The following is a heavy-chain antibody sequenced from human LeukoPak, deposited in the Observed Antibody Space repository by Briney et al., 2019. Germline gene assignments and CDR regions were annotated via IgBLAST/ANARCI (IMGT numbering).Heavy chain of an antibody. CDR3: ASTSSSWYSWNYYYYMDV. V-gene: IGHV1-18*01. J-gene: IGHJ6*03. CDR2: ISAYNGNT. Sequence: GASVKVSCKASGYTFTSYDISWVRQAPGQGLEWMGWISAYNGNTNYAQKLQGRVTMTTDTSTSTAYMELRSLRSDDTAVYYCASTSSSWYSWNYYYYMDVWGKGTTVTVSS. D-gene: IGHD6-13*01. CDR1: GYTFTSYD.